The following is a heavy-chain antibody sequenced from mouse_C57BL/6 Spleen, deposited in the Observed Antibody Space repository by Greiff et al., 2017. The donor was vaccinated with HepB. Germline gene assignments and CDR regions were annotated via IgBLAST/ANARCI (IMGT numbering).Heavy chain of an antibody. CDR3: AYYYGSSVYYAMDY. Sequence: EVHLVESGPGLVKPSQSLSLTCSVTGYSITSGYYWNWIRQFPGNKLEWMGYISYDGSNNYNPSLKNRISITRDTSKNQFFLKLNSVTTEDTATYYCAYYYGSSVYYAMDYWGQGTSVTVSS. CDR2: ISYDGSN. J-gene: IGHJ4*01. V-gene: IGHV3-6*01. D-gene: IGHD1-1*01. CDR1: GYSITSGYY.